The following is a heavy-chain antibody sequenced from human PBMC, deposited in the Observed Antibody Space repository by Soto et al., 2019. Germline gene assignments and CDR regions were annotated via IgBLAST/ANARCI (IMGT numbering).Heavy chain of an antibody. CDR2: ISGSGATT. CDR3: TKGCIPRRYNITKVYFDY. CDR1: GFIFSNYA. D-gene: IGHD3-10*01. Sequence: GGSLRLSCAASGFIFSNYAMSWVRQAPGRGLEWVSAISGSGATTYYPDSVKGRFTISRDNSKNTLYRQMNNLRADDTAVYYCTKGCIPRRYNITKVYFDYWGQGSLVTVSS. V-gene: IGHV3-23*01. J-gene: IGHJ4*02.